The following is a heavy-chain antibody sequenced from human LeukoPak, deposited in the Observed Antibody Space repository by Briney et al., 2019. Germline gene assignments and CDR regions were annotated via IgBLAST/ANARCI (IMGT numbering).Heavy chain of an antibody. Sequence: GRSLRLSCAASGFTFTYYAMHWVRQAPGKGLEWVSVVSNDGSNQDYTDSVKGRFIISRDDVKNTLYLQMNSLRAEDTAVYYCARETPYYDSSSYYSPFDSWGQGTLVTVSS. CDR2: VSNDGSNQ. J-gene: IGHJ4*02. CDR1: GFTFTYYA. CDR3: ARETPYYDSSSYYSPFDS. V-gene: IGHV3-30-3*01. D-gene: IGHD3-22*01.